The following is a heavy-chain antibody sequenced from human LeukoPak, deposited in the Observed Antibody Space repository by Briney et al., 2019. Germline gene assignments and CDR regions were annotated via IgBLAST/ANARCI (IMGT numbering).Heavy chain of an antibody. CDR2: IRTTGDT. CDR3: ARGVSYYYDNSGHPGWYFDL. CDR1: GFTFNYYD. V-gene: IGHV3-13*01. Sequence: GGSLRLSCAVSGFTFNYYDMHWVRQAPGKRLEWVSAIRTTGDTHYPDSVKGRFAMSREDAKNSVHLQMNTLRAGDTAVYYRARGVSYYYDNSGHPGWYFDLWGRGTLVTVSS. D-gene: IGHD3-22*01. J-gene: IGHJ2*01.